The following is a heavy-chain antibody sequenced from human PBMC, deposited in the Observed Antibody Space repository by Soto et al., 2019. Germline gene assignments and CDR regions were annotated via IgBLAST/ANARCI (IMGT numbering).Heavy chain of an antibody. D-gene: IGHD1-1*01. Sequence: GGSLRLSCAASGFTFSSYGMHWVRQAPGKGLEWVAVISYDGSNKYYADSVKGRFTISRDNSKNTLYLQMNSLRAEDTAVYYCAKDQGELDNYFYYYGMDVWGQGTTVTVSS. V-gene: IGHV3-30*18. CDR1: GFTFSSYG. J-gene: IGHJ6*02. CDR2: ISYDGSNK. CDR3: AKDQGELDNYFYYYGMDV.